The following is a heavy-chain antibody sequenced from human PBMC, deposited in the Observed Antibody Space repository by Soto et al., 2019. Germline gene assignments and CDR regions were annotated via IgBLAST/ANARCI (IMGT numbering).Heavy chain of an antibody. D-gene: IGHD3-22*01. V-gene: IGHV1-46*01. CDR1: GYTFTSYY. CDR2: INPSGGST. Sequence: ASVKVSCKASGYTFTSYYMHWVRQAPGQGLEWMGIINPSGGSTSYAQKFQGRVTMTRDTSTSTVYMELSSLRSEDTAVYYCARVGNYYDSSGYYEGFDYWGQGTLVTVSS. CDR3: ARVGNYYDSSGYYEGFDY. J-gene: IGHJ4*02.